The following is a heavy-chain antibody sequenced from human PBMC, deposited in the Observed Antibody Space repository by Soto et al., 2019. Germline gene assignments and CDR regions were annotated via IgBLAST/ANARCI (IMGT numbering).Heavy chain of an antibody. CDR2: IIPLFSTT. D-gene: IGHD6-6*01. J-gene: IGHJ4*02. CDR1: GGAFNNYG. Sequence: QVELVQSGAEVKKPGSSVRVSCKASGGAFNNYGFTWVRQASGQGLEWMGQIIPLFSTTHYAQKFKGRVSITADGSTSPVHMELSSLTSEDTAVYYCARDGNLSSSYGDFDYWGQGTLVIVSS. V-gene: IGHV1-69*01. CDR3: ARDGNLSSSYGDFDY.